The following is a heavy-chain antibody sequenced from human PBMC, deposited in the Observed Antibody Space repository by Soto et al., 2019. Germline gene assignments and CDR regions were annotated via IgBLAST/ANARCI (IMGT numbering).Heavy chain of an antibody. D-gene: IGHD2-2*01. J-gene: IGHJ4*02. CDR3: ARDICSSTSCQPDY. CDR1: GGTFSSYA. CDR2: IIPIFGTA. V-gene: IGHV1-69*13. Sequence: SVKVSCKASGGTFSSYAISWVRQAPGQGLEWMGGIIPIFGTANYAQKFQGRVTITADESTSTAYMELSSLRAEDTAVYYCARDICSSTSCQPDYWGQGTLVTVSS.